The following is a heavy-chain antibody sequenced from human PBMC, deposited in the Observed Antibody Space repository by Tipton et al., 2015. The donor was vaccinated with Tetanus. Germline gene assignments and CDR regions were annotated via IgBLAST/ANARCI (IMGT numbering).Heavy chain of an antibody. V-gene: IGHV3-48*02. CDR3: ARAFFAAANS. D-gene: IGHD6-13*01. CDR2: ITSSSSTI. J-gene: IGHJ5*02. CDR1: GFTFSSYN. Sequence: SLRLSCAASGFTFSSYNMNWVRQAPGKGLEWVSYITSSSSTIYYADSVKGRFTISRDNAKNSLYLQMNSLRDDDTAVYYCARAFFAAANSWGQGSLVTVSS.